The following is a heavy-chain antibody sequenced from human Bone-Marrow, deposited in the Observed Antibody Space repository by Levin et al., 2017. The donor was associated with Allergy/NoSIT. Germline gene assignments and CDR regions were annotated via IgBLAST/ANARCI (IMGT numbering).Heavy chain of an antibody. CDR3: AKDPNGDYVGAFDT. D-gene: IGHD4-17*01. CDR1: EFTLSRYG. J-gene: IGHJ3*02. V-gene: IGHV3-23*01. Sequence: GESLKISCAASEFTLSRYGMTWVRQAPGKRLEWVSSISGSGGTTYYADSVKGRFTISRDNSRNRLYLQMNSLRAEDTAVYHCAKDPNGDYVGAFDTWGEGTMVTVSS. CDR2: ISGSGGTT.